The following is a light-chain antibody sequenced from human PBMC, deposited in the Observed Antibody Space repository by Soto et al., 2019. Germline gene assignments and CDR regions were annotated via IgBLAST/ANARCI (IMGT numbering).Light chain of an antibody. Sequence: DIQMTQSPSSLSASVGDRFTITCRSSQSISSYLNWYQQKPGKAPKLLIFAASSLQSGVPSRFSGSGSGPDFTLTISSLQPEDFATYYCQQSYSSPPTFGQGTKVDTK. J-gene: IGKJ1*01. V-gene: IGKV1-39*01. CDR3: QQSYSSPPT. CDR1: QSISSY. CDR2: AAS.